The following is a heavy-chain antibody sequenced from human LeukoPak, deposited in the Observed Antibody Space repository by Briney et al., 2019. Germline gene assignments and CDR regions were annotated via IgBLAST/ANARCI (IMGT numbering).Heavy chain of an antibody. Sequence: SSETLSLTCTVSNGSISSSSYYWGWIRQPPGQGLEWIGSIYYSGTTYYNPSLKSRVTISLDTSKNQFSLKLSSVTAVDTAVYYCARGKGPGYSSGWSPSLSVLGFDPWGQGTLVTVSS. CDR1: NGSISSSSYY. J-gene: IGHJ5*02. CDR3: ARGKGPGYSSGWSPSLSVLGFDP. V-gene: IGHV4-39*07. D-gene: IGHD6-19*01. CDR2: IYYSGTT.